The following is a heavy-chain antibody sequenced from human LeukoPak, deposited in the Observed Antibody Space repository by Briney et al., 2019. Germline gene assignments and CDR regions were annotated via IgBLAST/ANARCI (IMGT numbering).Heavy chain of an antibody. D-gene: IGHD6-6*01. J-gene: IGHJ6*03. V-gene: IGHV4-30-2*01. CDR2: IYHSGST. CDR3: ARDREYSSSYYYMDV. CDR1: GGSISSGGYY. Sequence: NPSETLSLTCSVSGGSISSGGYYWSWVRQPPGKGLEWIGYIYHSGSTYYNPSLKSRVTISVDRSKNQFSLKLSSVTAADTAVYYCARDREYSSSYYYMDVWGKGTTVTVSS.